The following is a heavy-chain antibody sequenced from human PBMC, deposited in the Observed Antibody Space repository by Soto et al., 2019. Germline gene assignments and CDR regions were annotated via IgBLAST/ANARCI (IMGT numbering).Heavy chain of an antibody. CDR2: IYHSGST. J-gene: IGHJ6*02. D-gene: IGHD3-9*01. CDR3: ARARHYYDILTGYYELSKNYGMDV. Sequence: QVQLQESGPGLVKPSGTLSLTCAVSGGSISSSNWWSWVRQPPGKGLEWIGEIYHSGSTNYNPSLKSRVTISVDKSKNQFSLKLSSVTAADTAVYYCARARHYYDILTGYYELSKNYGMDVWGQGTTVTVSS. CDR1: GGSISSSNW. V-gene: IGHV4-4*02.